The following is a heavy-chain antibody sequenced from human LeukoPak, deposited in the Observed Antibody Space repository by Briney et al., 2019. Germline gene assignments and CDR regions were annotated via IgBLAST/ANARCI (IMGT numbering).Heavy chain of an antibody. CDR2: IIPMFETA. Sequence: GASVKVSCKASGGTFSYYAISWVRQAPGQGLEWMGGIIPMFETADSAQKFQGRLTITADESTSTAYMELGSLRAEDTAVYYCARVPSSGWYSFDYWGQGTLVTVSS. J-gene: IGHJ4*02. CDR3: ARVPSSGWYSFDY. D-gene: IGHD6-19*01. CDR1: GGTFSYYA. V-gene: IGHV1-69*13.